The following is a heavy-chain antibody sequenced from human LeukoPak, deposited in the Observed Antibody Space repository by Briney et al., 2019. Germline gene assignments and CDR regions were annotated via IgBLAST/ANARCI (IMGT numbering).Heavy chain of an antibody. CDR2: IYYSGYT. CDR1: GGSISSSNYY. D-gene: IGHD6-13*01. Sequence: SETLSLTCTVSGGSISSSNYYWGWIRQPPGKGLEWIGSIYYSGYTYYNPSVESRVTISVDTSKNQFSLKVSSVTAADTAVYYCARSMVLIAAAGKGFDYWGQGTLVTVSS. V-gene: IGHV4-39*01. CDR3: ARSMVLIAAAGKGFDY. J-gene: IGHJ4*02.